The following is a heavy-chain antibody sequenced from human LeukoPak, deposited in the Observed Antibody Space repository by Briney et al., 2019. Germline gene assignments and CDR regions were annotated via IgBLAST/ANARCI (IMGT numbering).Heavy chain of an antibody. CDR2: ISSSSSYI. CDR1: GFTFSSDN. V-gene: IGHV3-21*04. CDR3: ARVKAPKAAAGFKDYYYHYMGV. J-gene: IGHJ6*03. D-gene: IGHD6-13*01. Sequence: PGGSLRLSCAASGFTFSSDNMNWVRQAPGKGLEWVSSISSSSSYIYYADSVKGRFTISRDNSKNSLYLQMNSLRAEDTALYYCARVKAPKAAAGFKDYYYHYMGVWGKGPAVTVSS.